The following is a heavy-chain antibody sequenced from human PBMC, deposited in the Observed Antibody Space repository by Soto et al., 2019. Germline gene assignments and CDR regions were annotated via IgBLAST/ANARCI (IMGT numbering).Heavy chain of an antibody. D-gene: IGHD3-3*01. J-gene: IGHJ4*02. CDR2: IKAGTGNK. CDR3: ARATYDFWSGYYSY. CDR1: GDTFTSYA. V-gene: IGHV1-3*01. Sequence: QVQLVQSGAEVKKPGASVKVSCKASGDTFTSYAMHWLRQAPGQRLEWMGGIKAGTGNKKNTQKFQGSVTITRDTSATTAYMELSSLRSEDTAVNYCARATYDFWSGYYSYWGQGALVTVSS.